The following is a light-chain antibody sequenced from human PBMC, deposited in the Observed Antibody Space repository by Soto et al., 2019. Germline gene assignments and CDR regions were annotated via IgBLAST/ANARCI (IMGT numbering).Light chain of an antibody. CDR3: QQYDRDSYS. Sequence: DIQMTQSPYTLSASVGDRVIITCRASQDVSQWLAWYQQKPGKAPKLLIYNASQLESGVPSRFSGRGSGTEVTITICYLQHDDFEPYFCQQYDRDSYSFGKGSKL. CDR1: QDVSQW. V-gene: IGKV1-5*03. CDR2: NAS. J-gene: IGKJ2*01.